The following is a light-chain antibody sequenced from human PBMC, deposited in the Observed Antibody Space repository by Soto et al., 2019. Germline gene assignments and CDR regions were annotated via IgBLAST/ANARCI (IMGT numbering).Light chain of an antibody. CDR3: QQYDTSPRT. J-gene: IGKJ1*01. CDR1: QSVSSNY. Sequence: EMVLRQSPGTRSLSPGERATLSCRASQSVSSNYLAWYQQKRGQAPRLLIYGASSRATGIPTRFSGSGSGTDFTLTISRLEPEDFAVYYCQQYDTSPRTFGQGTKVEI. V-gene: IGKV3-20*01. CDR2: GAS.